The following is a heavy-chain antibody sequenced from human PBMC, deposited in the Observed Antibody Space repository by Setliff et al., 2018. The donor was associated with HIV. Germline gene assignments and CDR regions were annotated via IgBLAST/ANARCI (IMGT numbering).Heavy chain of an antibody. CDR3: ARDRYYLDSSGLANY. CDR1: GYTFTGYY. J-gene: IGHJ4*02. V-gene: IGHV1-2*02. Sequence: ASVKVSCKASGYTFTGYYMHWVRQAPGQGLEWMGWINPNSGGTNYAQKFQGRVTMTRDTSISTAYMELSRLRSDDTAVYYCARDRYYLDSSGLANYWGREPWSPSPQ. CDR2: INPNSGGT. D-gene: IGHD3-22*01.